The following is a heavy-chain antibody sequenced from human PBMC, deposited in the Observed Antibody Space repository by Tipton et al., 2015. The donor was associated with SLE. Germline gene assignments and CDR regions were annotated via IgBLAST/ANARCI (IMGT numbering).Heavy chain of an antibody. D-gene: IGHD6-13*01. J-gene: IGHJ4*02. CDR2: IYYSGST. CDR3: AVYISNWPYFDY. V-gene: IGHV4-59*12. Sequence: TLSLTCTVSGGSISSYYWSWIRQPPGKGLEYIGYIYYSGSTNYNPSPKSRVTISVDTSKNQFSLKLSSVTAADTTVYYCAVYISNWPYFDYWGQGTLVTVSS. CDR1: GGSISSYY.